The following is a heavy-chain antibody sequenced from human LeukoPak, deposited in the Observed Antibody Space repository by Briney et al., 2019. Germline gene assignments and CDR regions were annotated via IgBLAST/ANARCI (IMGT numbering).Heavy chain of an antibody. CDR2: INHSGST. CDR3: ARGQGGSGSYYKR. V-gene: IGHV4-34*01. D-gene: IGHD3-10*01. Sequence: SETLSLTCAVYGGSFSGYYWSWIRQPPGKGLEWIGEINHSGSTNYNASLKSRVTISVDTSKNQFSLKLSSVTAADTAVYYCARGQGGSGSYYKRWGQGTLVTVSS. CDR1: GGSFSGYY. J-gene: IGHJ4*02.